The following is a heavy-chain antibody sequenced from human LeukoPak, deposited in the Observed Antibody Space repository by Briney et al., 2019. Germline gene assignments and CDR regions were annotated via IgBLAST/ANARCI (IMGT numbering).Heavy chain of an antibody. J-gene: IGHJ4*02. Sequence: PSETLSLTCAVYGGSFSGYYWSWIRQPPGKGLEWIGEINHSGSTNYNPSLESRVTISVDTSKNQFSLKLSSVTAADTAVYYCARNIDGYNYFDYWGQGTLVTVSS. CDR2: INHSGST. CDR3: ARNIDGYNYFDY. CDR1: GGSFSGYY. D-gene: IGHD5-24*01. V-gene: IGHV4-34*01.